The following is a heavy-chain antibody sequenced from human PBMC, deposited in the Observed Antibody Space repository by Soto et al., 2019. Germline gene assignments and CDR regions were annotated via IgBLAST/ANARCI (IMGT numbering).Heavy chain of an antibody. CDR1: GGSISSGGYY. J-gene: IGHJ4*02. D-gene: IGHD3-22*01. V-gene: IGHV4-31*03. CDR3: ARAWYPNYYDSKEYYFDY. Sequence: PSETLSLTCTVSGGSISSGGYYWSWIRQHPGKGLEWIGYIYYSGSTYYNLSLKSRVTVSVDTSKNQFSLKLSSVTAADTAVYYCARAWYPNYYDSKEYYFDYWGQGTLVTVSS. CDR2: IYYSGST.